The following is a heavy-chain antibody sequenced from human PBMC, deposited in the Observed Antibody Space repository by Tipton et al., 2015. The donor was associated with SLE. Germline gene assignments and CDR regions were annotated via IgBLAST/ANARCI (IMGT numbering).Heavy chain of an antibody. CDR3: ARSNCDDSSGYYSYAFDI. D-gene: IGHD3-22*01. CDR2: IYNSGSG. CDR1: GGSISSHY. J-gene: IGHJ3*02. V-gene: IGHV4-59*11. Sequence: TLSLTCTVSGGSISSHYWSWIRQPPGKGLEWIGDIYNSGSGNYHPSLKSRVTLSVDTSENQSSLKLSSVSAADTAVDYWARSNCDDSSGYYSYAFDIWGQGTMVTVSS.